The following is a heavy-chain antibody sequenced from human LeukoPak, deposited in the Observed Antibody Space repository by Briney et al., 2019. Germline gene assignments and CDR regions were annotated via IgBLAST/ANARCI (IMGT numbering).Heavy chain of an antibody. J-gene: IGHJ4*02. CDR2: IVVGSGNT. V-gene: IGHV1-58*02. Sequence: GASVKVSCKASGFTFTSSAMQWVRQARGQRLEWIGWIVVGSGNTNYAQKFQERVTITRDMSTSTAYMELSSLRSEDTAVYYCAATITMVRGVVPDYWGQGALVTVSS. CDR1: GFTFTSSA. D-gene: IGHD3-10*01. CDR3: AATITMVRGVVPDY.